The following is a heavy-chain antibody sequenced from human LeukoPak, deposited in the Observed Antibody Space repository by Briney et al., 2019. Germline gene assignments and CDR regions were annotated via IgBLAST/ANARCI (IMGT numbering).Heavy chain of an antibody. V-gene: IGHV3-48*01. J-gene: IGHJ6*03. CDR2: ISSGSGTI. CDR1: GFTFSSYS. Sequence: PGGSLRLSCAASGFTFSSYSMNWVRQAPGKGLEWVSYISSGSGTIYYADSVKGRFTISRDNAKNSLYLQMNSLRAEDTAVYYCARGRNYYYMDVWGKGTTVTVSS. CDR3: ARGRNYYYMDV.